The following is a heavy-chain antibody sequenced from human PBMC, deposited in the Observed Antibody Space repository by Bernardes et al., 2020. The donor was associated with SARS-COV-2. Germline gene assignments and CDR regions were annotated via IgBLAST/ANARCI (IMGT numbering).Heavy chain of an antibody. CDR3: ARDSTSGMPWYFDR. J-gene: IGHJ2*01. CDR2: LYPRESS. D-gene: IGHD2-15*01. Sequence: SETLSLTCSVSGESIMRNSLSWIRQPAGKGLEWIGRLYPRESSTYNPSLKNRVTISVDTSKSQISLTLTSVTAADTAVYYCARDSTSGMPWYFDRWGRGTLVTVSP. CDR1: GESIMRNS. V-gene: IGHV4-4*07.